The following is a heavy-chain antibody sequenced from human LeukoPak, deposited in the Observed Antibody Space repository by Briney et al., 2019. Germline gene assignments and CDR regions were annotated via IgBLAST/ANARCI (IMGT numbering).Heavy chain of an antibody. D-gene: IGHD3-16*02. J-gene: IGHJ5*02. V-gene: IGHV5-51*01. CDR2: TYPGDSDT. CDR3: ARAYYDYVWGSYLNNWFDP. CDR1: GYSFTSYW. Sequence: GESLQISCKGSGYSFTSYWIGWVRQMPGKGLQWMGITYPGDSDTRYSPSFQGQVTISGDKSISTAYLQWSSLKASDTAMYYCARAYYDYVWGSYLNNWFDPWGQGTLVTVSS.